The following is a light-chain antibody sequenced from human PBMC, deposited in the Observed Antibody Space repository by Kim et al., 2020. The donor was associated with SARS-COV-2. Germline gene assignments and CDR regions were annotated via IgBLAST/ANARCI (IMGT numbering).Light chain of an antibody. J-gene: IGLJ2*01. V-gene: IGLV3-9*01. CDR2: RDS. CDR1: NIGSKN. Sequence: SYELTQPLSVSVALGQTARITCGGNNIGSKNVHWYQQKPGQAHVLVIYRDSNRPSGIPERFSGSNSGNTATLTISRAQAGDEADYYCQVWDSSTVVFGGG. CDR3: QVWDSSTVV.